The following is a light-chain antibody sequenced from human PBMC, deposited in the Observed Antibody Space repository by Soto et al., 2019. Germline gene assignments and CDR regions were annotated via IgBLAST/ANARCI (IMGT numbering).Light chain of an antibody. V-gene: IGKV3D-15*01. Sequence: EIVLTQSPGTLSVSPGDRVTLSCRASQSISINLAWYQHKPGQAPRLLIHAGSTRATGIPARISGSGSGTEFTLTISSLQSEDFAVYYCQQFRNWPWTVGQGTKVEV. CDR2: AGS. CDR1: QSISIN. J-gene: IGKJ1*01. CDR3: QQFRNWPWT.